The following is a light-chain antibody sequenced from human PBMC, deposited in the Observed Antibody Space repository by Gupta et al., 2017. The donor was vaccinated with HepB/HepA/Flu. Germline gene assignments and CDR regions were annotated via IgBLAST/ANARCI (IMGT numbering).Light chain of an antibody. CDR3: SSYTRSSTVV. J-gene: IGLJ2*01. V-gene: IGLV2-14*03. CDR2: EVS. CDR1: SSVIGAYNY. Sequence: QSALTQPASVSGSPGQSITIFCTGTSSVIGAYNYVSWHQQHPGKAPKCMIYEVSNRPSGVSNRFSGSKSGYTASLTISGLQAEDEADYYCSSYTRSSTVVFGGGTKLTVL.